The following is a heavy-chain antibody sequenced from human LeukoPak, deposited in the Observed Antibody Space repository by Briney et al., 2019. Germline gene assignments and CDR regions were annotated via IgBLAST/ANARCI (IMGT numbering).Heavy chain of an antibody. J-gene: IGHJ5*02. CDR2: IRYDGSNK. CDR3: AKDYDFWSGYSALNWFDP. V-gene: IGHV3-30*02. CDR1: GFTFSSYG. D-gene: IGHD3-3*01. Sequence: GGSLRLSCAASGFTFSSYGMHWVRQAPGKGLEWVAFIRYDGSNKYYADSVKGRFTISRDNSKNTLYLQMNSLRAEDTAVYYCAKDYDFWSGYSALNWFDPWGQGTLVTVSS.